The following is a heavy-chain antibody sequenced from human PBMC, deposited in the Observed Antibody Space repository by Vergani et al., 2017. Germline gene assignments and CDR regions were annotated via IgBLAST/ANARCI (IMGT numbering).Heavy chain of an antibody. CDR3: ASGYYDSSGYYPPDY. Sequence: EVQLVESGGGLVQPGGSLRLSCSASGFTFSSYAMHWVRQAPGKGLEYVSAISSNGGSTYYADSVKGRFTISRDNSKNTLYLQMSSLRAEDTAVYYCASGYYDSSGYYPPDYWGQGTLVTVSS. CDR2: ISSNGGST. D-gene: IGHD3-22*01. J-gene: IGHJ4*02. V-gene: IGHV3-64D*06. CDR1: GFTFSSYA.